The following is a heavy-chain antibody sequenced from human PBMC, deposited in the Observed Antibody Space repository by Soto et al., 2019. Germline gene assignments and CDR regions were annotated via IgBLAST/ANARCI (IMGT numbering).Heavy chain of an antibody. V-gene: IGHV1-69*01. CDR1: GGTFSNFA. CDR3: AASAGDGLGYDYKDPEGLDI. D-gene: IGHD4-4*01. Sequence: QVQLVQSGPEVKKPGSSVKVSCEASGGTFSNFAVNWVRQAPGQGLEWVGGIIPLFNVAKYAQKFEGRVTIVADDSTRAAFGELSSLRSDDAAVSYCAASAGDGLGYDYKDPEGLDIWGQGTMVTVSS. J-gene: IGHJ3*02. CDR2: IIPLFNVA.